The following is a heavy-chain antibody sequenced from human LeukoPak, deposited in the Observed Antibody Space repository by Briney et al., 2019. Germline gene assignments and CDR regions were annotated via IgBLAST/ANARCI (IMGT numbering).Heavy chain of an antibody. CDR2: IYYSGST. D-gene: IGHD3-3*01. CDR3: ARHPPIWSGYHNWFDP. J-gene: IGHJ5*02. Sequence: SETLSLTCTVSGGSISGYYWSWIRQPPGKGLEWIGYIYYSGSTNYNPSLKSRVTISLDTSKTQFSLKLSSVTAADTAVYYCARHPPIWSGYHNWFDPWGQGTLVTVSS. CDR1: GGSISGYY. V-gene: IGHV4-59*01.